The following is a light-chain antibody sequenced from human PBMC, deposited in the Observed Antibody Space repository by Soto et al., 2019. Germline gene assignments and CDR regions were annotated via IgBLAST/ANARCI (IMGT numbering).Light chain of an antibody. J-gene: IGKJ1*01. CDR2: GAS. Sequence: IVLTQSPATLSLSPGERATISCLASQSVTSSYLAWYQQKRGQAPRLLIYGASSRATGIPDRFSGSGSGTDFTLTISSLQSEDFAVYYCQQYNNWPGTFGQGTKVDIK. CDR3: QQYNNWPGT. CDR1: QSVTSSY. V-gene: IGKV3-20*01.